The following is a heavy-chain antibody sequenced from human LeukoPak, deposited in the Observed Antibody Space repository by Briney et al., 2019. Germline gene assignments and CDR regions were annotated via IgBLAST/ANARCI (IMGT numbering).Heavy chain of an antibody. Sequence: PGGSLRLSCAASGFTFDDYAMHWVRQAPGKGLEWVSGISWNSGSIGYADSVKGRFTISRDNAKNSLYLQMNSLRAEDTAVYYCAGRSYSGSYYEFDYWGQGTLVTVSS. D-gene: IGHD1-26*01. V-gene: IGHV3-9*01. J-gene: IGHJ4*02. CDR2: ISWNSGSI. CDR3: AGRSYSGSYYEFDY. CDR1: GFTFDDYA.